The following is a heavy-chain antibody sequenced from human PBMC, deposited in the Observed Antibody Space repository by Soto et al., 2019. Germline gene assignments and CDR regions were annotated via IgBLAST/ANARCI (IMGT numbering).Heavy chain of an antibody. J-gene: IGHJ3*02. CDR1: GGTFSSYA. CDR2: IIPIFGTA. Sequence: QVQLVQSGAEVKKPGSSVKVSCKASGGTFSSYAISWVRQAPGQGLEWMGGIIPIFGTANYAQKFQGRVTITADESTRTAYMELSSLRSDDTAVYYCARDFEPRVSYHDAFDIWGQGTKVTVSP. CDR3: ARDFEPRVSYHDAFDI. V-gene: IGHV1-69*01. D-gene: IGHD3-9*01.